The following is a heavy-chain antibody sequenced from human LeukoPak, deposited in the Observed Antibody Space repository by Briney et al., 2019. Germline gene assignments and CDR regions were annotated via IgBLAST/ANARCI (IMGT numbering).Heavy chain of an antibody. Sequence: GGSLRLSCAASGFTFGNAWMSWVRQAPGKGLEWVGRIKSKTDGGTTDYAAPVKGRFTISRDDSKNTLYLQMNSLKTEDTAVYYCTTEKILWFEGPDYWGQGTLVTVSS. CDR2: IKSKTDGGTT. V-gene: IGHV3-15*01. J-gene: IGHJ4*02. CDR3: TTEKILWFEGPDY. D-gene: IGHD3-10*01. CDR1: GFTFGNAW.